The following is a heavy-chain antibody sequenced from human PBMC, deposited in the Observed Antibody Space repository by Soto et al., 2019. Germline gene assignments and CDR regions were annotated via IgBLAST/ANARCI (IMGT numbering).Heavy chain of an antibody. Sequence: GASVKVSCKASGYTFTGYYMHWVRQAPGQGLEWMGIINPSGGSTSYAQKFQGRVTMTRDTSTSTVYMELSSLRSEDTAVYYCARCPRHSGHIFYYYYGMDVWGQGTTVTVSS. V-gene: IGHV1-46*01. CDR3: ARCPRHSGHIFYYYYGMDV. CDR1: GYTFTGYY. D-gene: IGHD2-21*01. J-gene: IGHJ6*02. CDR2: INPSGGST.